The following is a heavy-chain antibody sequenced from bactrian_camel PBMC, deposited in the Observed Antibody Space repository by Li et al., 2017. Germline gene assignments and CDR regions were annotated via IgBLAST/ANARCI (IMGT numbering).Heavy chain of an antibody. Sequence: LVESGGGSVQAGGSLTLSCAASAYTYSRSYCMGWFRQAPGQEREGVARVYAGGGSTYYADSVKGRFTISRDNAKDTLYLQMNSLKIGDTAVYYCALGSSRQATMTARGKGTQVTVS. CDR2: VYAGGGST. J-gene: IGHJ4*01. D-gene: IGHD3*01. V-gene: IGHV3S28*01. CDR1: AYTYSRSYC.